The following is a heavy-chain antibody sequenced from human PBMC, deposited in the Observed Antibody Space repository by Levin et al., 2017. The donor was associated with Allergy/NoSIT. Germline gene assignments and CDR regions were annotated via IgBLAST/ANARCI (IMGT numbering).Heavy chain of an antibody. J-gene: IGHJ6*02. CDR2: IYYSGST. V-gene: IGHV4-30-4*01. Sequence: SETLSLTCTVSGGSISSGDYYWSWIRQPPGKGLEWIGYIYYSGSTYYNPSLKSRVTISVDTSKNQFSLKLSSVTAADTAVYYCARDRTLQETIVDTATAYGMDVWGQGTTVTVSS. CDR1: GGSISSGDYY. D-gene: IGHD5-18*01. CDR3: ARDRTLQETIVDTATAYGMDV.